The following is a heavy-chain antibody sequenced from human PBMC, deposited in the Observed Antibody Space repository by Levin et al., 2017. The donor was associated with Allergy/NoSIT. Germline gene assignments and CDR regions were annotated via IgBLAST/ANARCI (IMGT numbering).Heavy chain of an antibody. Sequence: GESLKISCAASGFTFRSYGMHWVRQAPGKGLEWVAVISYDGSNKYYADSVKGRFTISRDNSKNTLYLQMNSLRAEDTAVYYCACGDDYGGNSSEFDYWGQGTLVTVSS. J-gene: IGHJ4*02. CDR1: GFTFRSYG. V-gene: IGHV3-30*03. D-gene: IGHD4-23*01. CDR2: ISYDGSNK. CDR3: ACGDDYGGNSSEFDY.